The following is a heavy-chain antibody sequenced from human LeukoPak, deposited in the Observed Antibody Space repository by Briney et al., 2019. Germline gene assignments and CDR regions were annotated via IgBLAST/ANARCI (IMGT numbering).Heavy chain of an antibody. J-gene: IGHJ4*02. V-gene: IGHV4-61*02. D-gene: IGHD6-13*01. CDR3: ARDAIAAAEDY. CDR2: IYTSGST. Sequence: TLSLTCTVSGGSISSGSYYWSWIRQPAGKGLEWIGRIYTSGSTNYNPSLKSRVTISVDTSKNQFSLKLSSVTAADTAVYYCARDAIAAAEDYWGQGTLVTVSS. CDR1: GGSISSGSYY.